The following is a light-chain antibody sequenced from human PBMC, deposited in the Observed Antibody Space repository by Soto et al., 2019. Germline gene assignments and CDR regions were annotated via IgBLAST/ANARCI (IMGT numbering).Light chain of an antibody. CDR2: KAS. J-gene: IGKJ1*01. V-gene: IGKV1-5*03. Sequence: DIQMTQSPSTLSASVGDRATITCRANQSISSWLAWYQQKPGKAPKLLIYKASSLESGVPSRFSGSGSGTEFSLTISSLQPDDFATYYCQQYNSYWTFGQGTKVEIK. CDR3: QQYNSYWT. CDR1: QSISSW.